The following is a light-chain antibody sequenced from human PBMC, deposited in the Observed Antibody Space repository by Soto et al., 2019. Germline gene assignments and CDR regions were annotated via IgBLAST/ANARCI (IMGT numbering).Light chain of an antibody. CDR2: GAS. CDR1: QIVSSNY. J-gene: IGKJ1*01. V-gene: IGKV3-20*01. Sequence: EIVLTQSPGTLSLSPGERATLSCRASQIVSSNYLAWYQQSPGQAPRLLVYGASHRATGIPDRFSGSGSGTDFALTISRLEPEDFAVYYCQQYGISLWTFGQGTNVEIK. CDR3: QQYGISLWT.